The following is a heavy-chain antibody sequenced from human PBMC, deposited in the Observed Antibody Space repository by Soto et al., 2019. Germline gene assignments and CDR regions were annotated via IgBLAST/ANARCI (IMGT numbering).Heavy chain of an antibody. J-gene: IGHJ4*02. V-gene: IGHV4-30-2*01. Sequence: QVQLQESGSGLLKPSETLSLTCSVSGDSITSGGYSWSWIRQPPRRGLEWIGYIYHTGSASYSPSLKGRVTISVDKSKNQFSLSLNSVTAADTDIYYCARAHYVPSGYYFDSWGQGSLFTVSS. CDR2: IYHTGSA. CDR3: ARAHYVPSGYYFDS. D-gene: IGHD3-10*02. CDR1: GDSITSGGYS.